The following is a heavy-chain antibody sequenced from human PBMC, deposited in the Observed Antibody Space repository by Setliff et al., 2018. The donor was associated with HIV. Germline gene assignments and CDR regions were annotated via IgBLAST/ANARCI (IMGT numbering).Heavy chain of an antibody. CDR3: ARDFRDYVGKFDY. CDR1: GFTFSNYA. CDR2: VSGRGDSI. Sequence: PGGSLRLSCAASGFTFSNYAMNWVRQAPGKGLEWVSYVSGRGDSIYYAASVKGRFTISRDNAKNSLYLQMNSLIAEDTAVYYCARDFRDYVGKFDYWGQGTLVTVSS. J-gene: IGHJ4*02. V-gene: IGHV3-48*01. D-gene: IGHD1-26*01.